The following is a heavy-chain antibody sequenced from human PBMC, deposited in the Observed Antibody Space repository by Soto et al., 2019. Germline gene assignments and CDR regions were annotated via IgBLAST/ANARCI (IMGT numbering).Heavy chain of an antibody. D-gene: IGHD3-16*01. CDR3: TREGSAPYSYYGMDV. J-gene: IGHJ6*02. V-gene: IGHV1-18*01. Sequence: NLQGRVTMTADTSTSTAYMEMRSLRSDDTAVYYCTREGSAPYSYYGMDVWGQGTTVTVSS.